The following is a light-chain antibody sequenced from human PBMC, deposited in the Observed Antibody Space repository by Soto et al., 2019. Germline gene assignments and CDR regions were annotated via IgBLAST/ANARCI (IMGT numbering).Light chain of an antibody. CDR3: ETWDSNTRV. CDR2: LEGSGSY. CDR1: SGHSSYI. J-gene: IGLJ1*01. Sequence: QPVLTQSSSASASLGSSVKLTCTLSSGHSSYIIAWHQQQPGKAPRYLMKLEGSGSYNKGSGVPDRFSGSSSGADRYLTISNLQSEDEADYYCETWDSNTRVFGTWTKLTVL. V-gene: IGLV4-60*03.